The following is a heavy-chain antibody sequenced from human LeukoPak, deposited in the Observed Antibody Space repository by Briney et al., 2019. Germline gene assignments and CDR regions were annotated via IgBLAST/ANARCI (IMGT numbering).Heavy chain of an antibody. CDR2: ISRNGETT. CDR3: ARGRGDISARPFFDCR. CDR1: GFTFTTYS. D-gene: IGHD3/OR15-3a*01. Sequence: GGSLRLSCAGPGFTFTTYSMHWVRQAPGKGLEYVAGISRNGETTYYATSVKGRFNISRDNSKNTVYLQMGSLRTEDTGVYYCARGRGDISARPFFDCRGGQGSPVTVSS. J-gene: IGHJ4*02. V-gene: IGHV3-64*01.